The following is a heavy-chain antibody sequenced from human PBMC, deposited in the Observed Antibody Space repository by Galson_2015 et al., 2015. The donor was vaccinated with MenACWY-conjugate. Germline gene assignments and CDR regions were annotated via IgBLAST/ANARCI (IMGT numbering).Heavy chain of an antibody. Sequence: SVKVSCKASGDSFNTYSFNWIRRAPGQGPEWLGGIIPVFHTTDYAQRFQGRLTITADESTSTVYMELSSLRSDDTAIYYCARPGGDYEQRTFVDYWGQGTLVTVSS. CDR1: GDSFNTYS. J-gene: IGHJ4*02. CDR2: IIPVFHTT. V-gene: IGHV1-69*13. D-gene: IGHD4-17*01. CDR3: ARPGGDYEQRTFVDY.